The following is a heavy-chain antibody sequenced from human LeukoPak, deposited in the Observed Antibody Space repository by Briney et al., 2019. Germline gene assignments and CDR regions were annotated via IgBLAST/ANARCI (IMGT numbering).Heavy chain of an antibody. Sequence: GGSLRLSCAVSGFTVSSNYMGWVRQAPGKGLEWDSVIYSGGSTYYADSVKGRFTISRDNSKNTLYLQMNSLRAEDTAVYYCARERNYYDSSGPPDYWGQGTLVTVSS. CDR3: ARERNYYDSSGPPDY. CDR1: GFTVSSNY. V-gene: IGHV3-66*02. CDR2: IYSGGST. D-gene: IGHD3-22*01. J-gene: IGHJ4*02.